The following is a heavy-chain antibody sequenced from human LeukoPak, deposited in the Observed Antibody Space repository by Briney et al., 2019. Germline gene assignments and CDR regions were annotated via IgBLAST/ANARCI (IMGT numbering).Heavy chain of an antibody. CDR2: INSGGSAI. CDR3: ARGGSYVHY. D-gene: IGHD1-26*01. CDR1: GFTFTSYE. J-gene: IGHJ4*02. V-gene: IGHV3-48*03. Sequence: PGGSLRLSCAATGFTFTSYEMNSVRQAPGKGLEWVSYINSGGSAIYYADSVKGRFTISRDNAKNSLYLQMNSLRADDTAVYYCARGGSYVHYWGQGTLVTVSS.